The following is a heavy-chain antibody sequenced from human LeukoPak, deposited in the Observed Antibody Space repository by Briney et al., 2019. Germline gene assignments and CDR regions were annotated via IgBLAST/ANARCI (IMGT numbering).Heavy chain of an antibody. D-gene: IGHD3-10*01. CDR3: ARLPDYYSRHGAPG. V-gene: IGHV4-34*01. CDR1: GGSFSGYY. Sequence: KPSETLSLTCAVYGGSFSGYYWSWIRQPPGKGLEWIGEINHSGSTNYNPSLKSRVTISVDTSKNQFSLKLSSVTAADTAVYYCARLPDYYSRHGAPGWGQGTLVTVSS. J-gene: IGHJ4*02. CDR2: INHSGST.